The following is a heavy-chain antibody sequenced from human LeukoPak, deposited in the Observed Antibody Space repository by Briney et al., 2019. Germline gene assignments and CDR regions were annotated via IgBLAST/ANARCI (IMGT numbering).Heavy chain of an antibody. CDR3: ARRGGTSGWGAFDI. Sequence: PGGSLRLSCAGSGFTFSSNAMHWVRQAPGKGLEWVASISSDGSSKYYADSVKGRFTISRDNSKNTLYLQMNSLRREDTAVYYCARRGGTSGWGAFDIWGQGTMVTVSS. CDR1: GFTFSSNA. J-gene: IGHJ3*02. CDR2: ISSDGSSK. D-gene: IGHD2-2*01. V-gene: IGHV3-30*03.